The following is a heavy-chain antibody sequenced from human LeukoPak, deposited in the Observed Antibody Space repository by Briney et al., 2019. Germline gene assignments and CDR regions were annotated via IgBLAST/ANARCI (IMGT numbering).Heavy chain of an antibody. CDR2: ISAYNGNT. D-gene: IGHD3-10*01. V-gene: IGHV1-18*01. Sequence: ASVKVSCKASGYTFTSYGISWVRQAPGQGLEWMGWISAYNGNTNYAQKLQGRVTMTTDTSTSTAYMELRSLRSDDTAVYYCAGNLEQLAMVRDVYYYYGMDVWGQGTTVTVSS. CDR3: AGNLEQLAMVRDVYYYYGMDV. J-gene: IGHJ6*02. CDR1: GYTFTSYG.